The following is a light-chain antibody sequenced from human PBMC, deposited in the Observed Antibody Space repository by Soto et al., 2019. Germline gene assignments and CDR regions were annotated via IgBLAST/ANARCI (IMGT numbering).Light chain of an antibody. V-gene: IGLV2-23*02. CDR2: EVS. CDR3: CSYAGSSTSGDV. Sequence: QSALTQPASVSGSPGQSITISCTETSSDVGSYNLVSWYQQHPGKAPKLMIYEVSKRPSGVSNRFSGSKSGNTASLTISGLQAEDEADYYCCSYAGSSTSGDVFGTGTKLTVL. CDR1: SSDVGSYNL. J-gene: IGLJ1*01.